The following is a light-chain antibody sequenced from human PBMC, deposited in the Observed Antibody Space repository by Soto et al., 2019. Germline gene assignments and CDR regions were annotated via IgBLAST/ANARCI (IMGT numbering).Light chain of an antibody. J-gene: IGKJ5*01. CDR2: AAS. CDR3: QQLNSHPIT. CDR1: QGISSY. V-gene: IGKV1-9*01. Sequence: DIQLTQSPSFLSASVGDRVTITCRASQGISSYLAWYQQKPGKAPKLLIYAASTLQSGVPSRFSGSGSGTEFTLTISSLQPEDSATYYCQQLNSHPITFGQGTRLEIK.